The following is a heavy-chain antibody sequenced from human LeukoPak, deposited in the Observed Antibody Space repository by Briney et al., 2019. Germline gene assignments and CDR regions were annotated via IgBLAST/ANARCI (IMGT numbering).Heavy chain of an antibody. CDR1: GYTFTGYY. CDR3: ARGRGIVPTDLGDY. J-gene: IGHJ4*02. D-gene: IGHD1-26*01. V-gene: IGHV1-2*02. CDR2: INPNSGGT. Sequence: GASVKVSCKASGYTFTGYYMHWVRQAPGQGLEWMGWINPNSGGTNYAQKLQGRVTMTTDTSTSTVYMELRSLRSDDTAVYYCARGRGIVPTDLGDYWGQGTLVTVSS.